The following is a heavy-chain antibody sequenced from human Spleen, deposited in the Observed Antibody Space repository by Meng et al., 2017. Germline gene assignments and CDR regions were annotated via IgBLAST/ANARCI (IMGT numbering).Heavy chain of an antibody. Sequence: QVEVQLGGAGRLRPPETWTLTGGVSGGSLRDYYWSWIRKPRGKGLGWIGESNHSGSTYYNTSLESRVTISVDTSQNNFSLKLSSVPAADSAVYYCARGPTTMAHDFNYWGQGTLVTVSS. CDR2: SNHSGST. CDR1: GGSLRDYY. CDR3: ARGPTTMAHDFNY. J-gene: IGHJ4*02. V-gene: IGHV4-34*01. D-gene: IGHD4-11*01.